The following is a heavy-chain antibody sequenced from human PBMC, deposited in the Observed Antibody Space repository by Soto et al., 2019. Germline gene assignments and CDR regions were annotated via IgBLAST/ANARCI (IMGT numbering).Heavy chain of an antibody. CDR2: IWYDGSNK. D-gene: IGHD3-10*01. V-gene: IGHV3-33*01. Sequence: GGSLRLSCAASGFTFSSYGMHWVRQAPGKGLEWVAVIWYDGSNKYYADSVKGRFTISRDNSKNTLYLQMNSLRAEDTAVYYCARSAMVRGVITYYFDYWGQGTLVTVSS. J-gene: IGHJ4*02. CDR1: GFTFSSYG. CDR3: ARSAMVRGVITYYFDY.